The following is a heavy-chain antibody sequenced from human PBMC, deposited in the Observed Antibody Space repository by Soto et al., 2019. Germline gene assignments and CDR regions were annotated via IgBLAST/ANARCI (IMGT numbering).Heavy chain of an antibody. J-gene: IGHJ4*02. CDR2: ISEDGNER. CDR3: AKDPNYYGSL. D-gene: IGHD3-10*01. CDR1: GFNFSNSE. Sequence: QVRLVESGGGVVQPGRSLRLSCAASGFNFSNSEMQWARQAPGQGLEWMAIISEDGNERVHADSVKGRFAISRDNSKNTLYLQINNLRPDDTAVYYCAKDPNYYGSLWGQGTLVTVSS. V-gene: IGHV3-30*18.